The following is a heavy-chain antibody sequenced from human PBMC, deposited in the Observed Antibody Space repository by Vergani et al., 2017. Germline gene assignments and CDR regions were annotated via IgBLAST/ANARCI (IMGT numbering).Heavy chain of an antibody. CDR1: ASSFSTGGQS. J-gene: IGHJ3*01. V-gene: IGHV4-61*02. D-gene: IGHD2-21*01. CDR3: ARDGGEYDKDALDV. CDR2: IYTSGAT. Sequence: QVQLQESGTGLVKPSQTLYLTCTVSASSFSTGGQSWTWLRQSAGKGLEWIGRIYTSGATYYNPFLCCRSIMSVDASKKQFVLKLTSVTAADTAVYYCARDGGEYDKDALDVWLQGRKVSVTS.